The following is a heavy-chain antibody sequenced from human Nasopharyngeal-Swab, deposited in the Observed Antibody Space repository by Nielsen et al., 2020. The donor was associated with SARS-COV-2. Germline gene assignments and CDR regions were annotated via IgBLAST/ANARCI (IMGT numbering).Heavy chain of an antibody. CDR3: ARGFNWNDFDY. J-gene: IGHJ4*02. D-gene: IGHD1-1*01. V-gene: IGHV1-18*04. CDR2: ISTSSGNT. CDR1: GYTYTNCG. Sequence: ASVQVSCKAAGYTYTNCGLTWVRHAPGQGLEWMGWISTSSGNTLYAQNIQGRVTMTTDTSTNTAYIELRSLRSDDTAVYYCARGFNWNDFDYWGQGTLVTVSS.